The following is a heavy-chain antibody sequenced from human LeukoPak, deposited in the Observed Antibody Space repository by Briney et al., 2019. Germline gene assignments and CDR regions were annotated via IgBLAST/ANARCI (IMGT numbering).Heavy chain of an antibody. J-gene: IGHJ4*02. D-gene: IGHD5-18*01. CDR3: ARDWDVDTAMVTVDY. CDR2: ISGSGKTI. Sequence: GGSLRLSCAGSGFTFSSYSMSWVRHAPGNGLEWVSYISGSGKTIYYADSVKGRFTISRDNTKNSLYLQMNSLGAEDTAVYYCARDWDVDTAMVTVDYWGQGTLVTVSS. CDR1: GFTFSSYS. V-gene: IGHV3-48*01.